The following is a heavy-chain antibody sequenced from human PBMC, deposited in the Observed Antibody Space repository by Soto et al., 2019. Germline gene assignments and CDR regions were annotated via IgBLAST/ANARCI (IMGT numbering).Heavy chain of an antibody. CDR2: IYPGDSDT. CDR3: ARQASAGKNYYAMDV. Sequence: EVQLVQSGAEVKKPGESLKISCKGSGYSFTTYWIGWVRQMPGKGLEGMVIIYPGDSDTRYSPSFQGQVTISADKSSNTTYVQWSSLKASDTAIYYCARQASAGKNYYAMDVWGQGTTVTVSS. CDR1: GYSFTTYW. V-gene: IGHV5-51*01. J-gene: IGHJ6*02. D-gene: IGHD6-13*01.